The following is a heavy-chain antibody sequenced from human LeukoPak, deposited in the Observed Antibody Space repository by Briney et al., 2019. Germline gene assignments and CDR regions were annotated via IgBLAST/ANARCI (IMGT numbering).Heavy chain of an antibody. D-gene: IGHD2/OR15-2a*01. Sequence: GGSLRLSCAASGFTFDSYDMAWVRQAPEKGLEWVSGIGGSGRSTYYADSVKGRLTISRDNSKNALYLQMNSLRAEDTALYYCARESGNTFNNPFDMWGQGTMVIVSS. V-gene: IGHV3-23*01. CDR3: ARESGNTFNNPFDM. J-gene: IGHJ3*02. CDR2: IGGSGRST. CDR1: GFTFDSYD.